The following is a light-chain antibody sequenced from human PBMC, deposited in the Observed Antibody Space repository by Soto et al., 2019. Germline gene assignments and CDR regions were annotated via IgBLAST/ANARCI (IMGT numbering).Light chain of an antibody. V-gene: IGKV3D-20*02. J-gene: IGKJ1*01. CDR2: GVS. Sequence: EIVMTQSPATLPVSPGERATLSCRASQSVSSGYLAWYQQKPGQAPRLLIYGVSTRATGIPDRFSGSGSGTDFTLTIRSLEPEDFAIYYCQQRANWPLTTFGHGTKVDI. CDR3: QQRANWPLTT. CDR1: QSVSSGY.